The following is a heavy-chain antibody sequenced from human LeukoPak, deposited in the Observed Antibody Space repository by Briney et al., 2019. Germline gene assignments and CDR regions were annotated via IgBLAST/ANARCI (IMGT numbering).Heavy chain of an antibody. Sequence: GGALRLSFSAAGFPFSSHGMHWGRPAPGKGLGGGAGIQYDGSNKYYADSVKGRFTISRDNSKNTLYLQMNSLRAEDTAVYYCARGLGVLSDGYFDYWGQGTLVTVSS. CDR3: ARGLGVLSDGYFDY. J-gene: IGHJ4*02. D-gene: IGHD2-8*01. V-gene: IGHV3-33*01. CDR1: GFPFSSHG. CDR2: IQYDGSNK.